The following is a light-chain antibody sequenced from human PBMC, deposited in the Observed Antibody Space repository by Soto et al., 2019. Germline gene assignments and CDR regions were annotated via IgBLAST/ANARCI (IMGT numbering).Light chain of an antibody. Sequence: QSALTQPPSVSGSPGQSVAVSFTGTSSDVGSYNRVSWYQQPPGTAPKLMIYEVSNRPSGVPDRFSGSKSGNTASLTISGLEAEDEADYYCSSFPSSTTYVFGAGTKLTVL. CDR2: EVS. V-gene: IGLV2-18*02. CDR1: SSDVGSYNR. CDR3: SSFPSSTTYV. J-gene: IGLJ1*01.